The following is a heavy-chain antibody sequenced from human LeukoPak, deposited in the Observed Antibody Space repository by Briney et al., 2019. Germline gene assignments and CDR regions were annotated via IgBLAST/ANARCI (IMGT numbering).Heavy chain of an antibody. D-gene: IGHD5-18*01. J-gene: IGHJ4*02. CDR3: ARELSYGYYFDY. V-gene: IGHV4-39*07. CDR1: GGSLSSSFYY. Sequence: SETLSLTCTVSGGSLSSSFYYWGWIRQPPGKGLEWIGSIYYSGSTNYNPSLKSRVTISVDTSKNQFSLKLSSVTAADTAVYYCARELSYGYYFDYWGQGTLVTVSS. CDR2: IYYSGST.